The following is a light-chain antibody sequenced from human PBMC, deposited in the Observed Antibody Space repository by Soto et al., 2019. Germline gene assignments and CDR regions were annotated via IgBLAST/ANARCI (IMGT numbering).Light chain of an antibody. V-gene: IGLV2-8*01. Sequence: QSALTQPPSASGSPGQSVTISCTGTSSDVGGYNYVSWYQQHPGKAPKLMIFEVSKRPSGVPGRFSGSKSGNTASLTVSGLQADDEANYFCSSYSRSINYVVFGGGTKLTVL. CDR1: SSDVGGYNY. J-gene: IGLJ2*01. CDR2: EVS. CDR3: SSYSRSINYVV.